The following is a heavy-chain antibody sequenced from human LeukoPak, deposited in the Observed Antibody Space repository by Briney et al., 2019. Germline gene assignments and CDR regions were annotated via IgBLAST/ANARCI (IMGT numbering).Heavy chain of an antibody. D-gene: IGHD1/OR15-1a*01. CDR1: GGSISSGDYY. CDR2: TYYSGST. CDR3: ARDSRVGTSYNLDI. J-gene: IGHJ3*02. V-gene: IGHV4-30-4*01. Sequence: TSSETLSLTCTVSGGSISSGDYYWSWIRQPPGKGLEWIGYTYYSGSTYYNPSLKSRVTISVDTSKNQFSLKLSSVTAADTATYYCARDSRVGTSYNLDIWGPGTRVTVSS.